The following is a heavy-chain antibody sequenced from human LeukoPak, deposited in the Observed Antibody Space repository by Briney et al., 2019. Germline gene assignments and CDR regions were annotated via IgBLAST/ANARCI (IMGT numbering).Heavy chain of an antibody. CDR1: GGTFSSYA. D-gene: IGHD5-18*01. Sequence: SCKASGGTFSSYAMSWVRQAPGKGLEWVSAISGSGGSTYYADSVKGRFTISRDNSKNTLYLQMNSLRAEDTAVYYCAKGGRGYSYGYSDYWGQGTLVTVSS. V-gene: IGHV3-23*01. CDR3: AKGGRGYSYGYSDY. CDR2: ISGSGGST. J-gene: IGHJ4*02.